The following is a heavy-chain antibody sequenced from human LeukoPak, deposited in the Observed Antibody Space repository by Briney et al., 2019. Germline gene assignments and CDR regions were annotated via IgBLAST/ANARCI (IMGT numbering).Heavy chain of an antibody. CDR2: IYSGGST. D-gene: IGHD2-15*01. V-gene: IGHV3-53*01. CDR1: GFTVSSNY. CDR3: ARDPEWPPTPPIDGFDI. J-gene: IGHJ3*02. Sequence: GGSLRLSCAASGFTVSSNYMTWVRQAPGKGLEWVSVIYSGGSTYYADSVKGRFTISRDSAKNTMYLQMNSLRAEDTAVYYCARDPEWPPTPPIDGFDIWGQGTMVTVSS.